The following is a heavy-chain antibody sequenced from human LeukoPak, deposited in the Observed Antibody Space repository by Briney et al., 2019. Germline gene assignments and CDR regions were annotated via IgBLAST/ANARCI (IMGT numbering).Heavy chain of an antibody. D-gene: IGHD3-22*01. J-gene: IGHJ4*02. V-gene: IGHV3-74*01. Sequence: GSLRLSRAASGFTFSSYWMHWVRQAPGKGLVWVSRINSDGSSTSYADSVKGRFTISRDNAKNTLYLQMNSLRAEDTAVYYCARSVPTYYYDSSGYLFDYWGQGTLVTVSS. CDR1: GFTFSSYW. CDR3: ARSVPTYYYDSSGYLFDY. CDR2: INSDGSST.